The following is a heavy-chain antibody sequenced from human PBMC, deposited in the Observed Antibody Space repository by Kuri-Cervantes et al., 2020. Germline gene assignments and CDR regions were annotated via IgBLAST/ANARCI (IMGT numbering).Heavy chain of an antibody. CDR2: ISSSSTI. Sequence: GESLKISCAASGFTFSSYGMHWVRQAPGKGLEWVSYISSSSTIYYADSVKGRFTISRDNSKNTLYLQMNSLRAEDTAVYYCAKDWYSSSWFFDYWGQGTLVTVSS. CDR3: AKDWYSSSWFFDY. CDR1: GFTFSSYG. J-gene: IGHJ4*02. V-gene: IGHV3-48*01. D-gene: IGHD6-13*01.